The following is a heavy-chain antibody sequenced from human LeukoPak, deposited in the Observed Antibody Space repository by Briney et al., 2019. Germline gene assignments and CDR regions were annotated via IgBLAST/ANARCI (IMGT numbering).Heavy chain of an antibody. Sequence: SETLSLTCAVYGGSFSGYYWSWIRQPPGKGLEWIGEINHSGSTNYNPSLKSRVTISVDTSKNQLSLKLSSVTAADTAVYYCARTGYYDSSGYYFPRRRGMDVWGQGTTVTVSS. D-gene: IGHD3-22*01. CDR2: INHSGST. CDR3: ARTGYYDSSGYYFPRRRGMDV. V-gene: IGHV4-34*01. CDR1: GGSFSGYY. J-gene: IGHJ6*02.